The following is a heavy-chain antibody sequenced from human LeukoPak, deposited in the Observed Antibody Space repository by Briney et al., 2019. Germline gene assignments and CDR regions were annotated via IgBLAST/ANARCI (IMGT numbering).Heavy chain of an antibody. CDR1: GFTFDDYA. Sequence: GRSLRLSCAASGFTFDDYAMHWARQAPGKGLEWVSGISWNSGSIGYADSVKGRFTISRDNAKNSLYLQMNSLRAEDTALYYCAKARGGARLGIYDYWGQGTLVTVSS. CDR2: ISWNSGSI. J-gene: IGHJ4*02. CDR3: AKARGGARLGIYDY. V-gene: IGHV3-9*01. D-gene: IGHD7-27*01.